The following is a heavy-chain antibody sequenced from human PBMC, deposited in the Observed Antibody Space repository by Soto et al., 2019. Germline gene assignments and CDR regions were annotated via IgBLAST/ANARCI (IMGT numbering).Heavy chain of an antibody. V-gene: IGHV3-23*01. Sequence: EVQLLESGGGLLQPGGSLRLSCTASGFTFSNYAMTWVRQAPGKGLEWVSTITGSGGGTYYADSVKGRFTISRDNSKNTLYLQMPNLRADDTAVYYCAKEMIAPTVADFFDYWGQGTLVTVSS. D-gene: IGHD6-19*01. CDR1: GFTFSNYA. J-gene: IGHJ4*02. CDR3: AKEMIAPTVADFFDY. CDR2: ITGSGGGT.